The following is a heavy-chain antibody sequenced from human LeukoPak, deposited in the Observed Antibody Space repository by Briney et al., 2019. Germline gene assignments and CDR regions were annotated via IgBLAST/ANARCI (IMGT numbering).Heavy chain of an antibody. J-gene: IGHJ3*02. CDR1: GFTFSSYS. CDR3: ARDGMVRGVIIWDAFDI. V-gene: IGHV3-21*01. CDR2: ISSSSSYI. Sequence: GGSLRLSCAASGFTFSSYSMNWVRQAPGKGLEWVSSISSSSSYIYYADSVKGRFTISRDNAKNSLYLQMNSLRAEDTAVYYCARDGMVRGVIIWDAFDIWGQGTMVTVSS. D-gene: IGHD3-10*01.